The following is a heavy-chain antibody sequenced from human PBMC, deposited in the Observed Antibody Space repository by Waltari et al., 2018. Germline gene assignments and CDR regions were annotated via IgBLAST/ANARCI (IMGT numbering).Heavy chain of an antibody. D-gene: IGHD6-19*01. Sequence: EVQLVESGGGLVKPGGSLRLSCAASGFTFSSYSMNWVRQAPGKGLEWVSSISSSSSYIYYADSLKGRFTISRDNAKNSLYLQMNSLRAEDTAVYYCARDSSGWGYYYYGMDVWGQGTTVTVSS. CDR3: ARDSSGWGYYYYGMDV. CDR1: GFTFSSYS. CDR2: ISSSSSYI. V-gene: IGHV3-21*01. J-gene: IGHJ6*02.